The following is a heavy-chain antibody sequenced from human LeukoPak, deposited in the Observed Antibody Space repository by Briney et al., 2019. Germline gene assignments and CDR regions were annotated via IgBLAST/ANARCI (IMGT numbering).Heavy chain of an antibody. CDR2: INDNGSTR. CDR1: GFTFSNYA. V-gene: IGHV3-23*01. Sequence: GGSLRLSCGASGFTFSNYAMSWVRQAPGKGLEWVSGINDNGSTRFYAASVKGRFTSSRDNPKNTLYLQMNGLRAEDTAVYYCARAGCSSTSCYYYYYYMDVWGKGTTVTVSS. D-gene: IGHD2-2*01. J-gene: IGHJ6*03. CDR3: ARAGCSSTSCYYYYYYMDV.